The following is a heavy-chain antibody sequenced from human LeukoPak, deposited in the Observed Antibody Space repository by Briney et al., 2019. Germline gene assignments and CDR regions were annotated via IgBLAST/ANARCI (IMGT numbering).Heavy chain of an antibody. CDR1: GFMFSNYA. CDR2: IRYDGSRK. J-gene: IGHJ3*02. CDR3: AKVSLNMVNDAFDI. V-gene: IGHV3-30*02. D-gene: IGHD4/OR15-4a*01. Sequence: AGGSLRLSCVASGFMFSNYAMHWVRQAPDKGLEWVAFIRYDGSRKYYADSVKGRFTISRDNSKNTLYLQMNGLRAEDTAMYYCAKVSLNMVNDAFDIWGQGTMVSVSS.